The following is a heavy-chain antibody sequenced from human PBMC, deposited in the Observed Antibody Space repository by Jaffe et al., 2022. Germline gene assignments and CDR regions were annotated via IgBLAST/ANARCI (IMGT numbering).Heavy chain of an antibody. D-gene: IGHD4-17*01. CDR3: ARGGEDYGDYPGPYYYYYMDV. CDR2: INPNSGGT. J-gene: IGHJ6*03. Sequence: QVQLVQSGAEVKKPGASVKVSCKASGYTFTGYYMHWVRQAPGQGLEWMGWINPNSGGTNYAQKFQGRVTMTRDTSISTAYMELSRLRSDDTAVYYCARGGEDYGDYPGPYYYYYMDVWGKGTTVTVSS. V-gene: IGHV1-2*02. CDR1: GYTFTGYY.